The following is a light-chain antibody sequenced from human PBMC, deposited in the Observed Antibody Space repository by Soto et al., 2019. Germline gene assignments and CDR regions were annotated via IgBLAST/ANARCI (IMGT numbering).Light chain of an antibody. CDR2: KAT. Sequence: DIQMTQSPPTLSSSVGDRVSLSCRASRNVAKCFSCFQQKPGGAPTLLLKKATSLPAGVPLSFSGSGSETEFTLTINSLQPDDSATYYCQQYTLFPWTFGQGTKVDIK. J-gene: IGKJ1*01. CDR1: RNVAKC. CDR3: QQYTLFPWT. V-gene: IGKV1-5*03.